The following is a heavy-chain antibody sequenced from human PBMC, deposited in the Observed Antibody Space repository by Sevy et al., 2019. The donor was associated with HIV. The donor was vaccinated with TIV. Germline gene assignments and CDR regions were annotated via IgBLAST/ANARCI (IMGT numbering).Heavy chain of an antibody. J-gene: IGHJ1*01. Sequence: GGSLRLPCVASGFTFSSYEMNWVRQAPGKGLEWVSYISNSGSIIYYEDSVKGRFTISRENAKNSLYLQMNSLRAEDTAVYYCAREDGSRQYFQYWGQGTLVTVSS. CDR3: AREDGSRQYFQY. CDR2: ISNSGSII. D-gene: IGHD6-13*01. V-gene: IGHV3-48*03. CDR1: GFTFSSYE.